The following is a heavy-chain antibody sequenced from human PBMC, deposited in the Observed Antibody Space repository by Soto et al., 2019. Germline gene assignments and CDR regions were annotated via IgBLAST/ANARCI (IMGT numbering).Heavy chain of an antibody. V-gene: IGHV1-2*02. D-gene: IGHD3-9*01. CDR2: INPKSGGT. CDR1: VYTFSCYY. J-gene: IGHJ3*02. CDR3: EREGPGYRDFDI. Sequence: GWVXGSFKSSVYTFSCYYMHFWRQAPGQGLDGMGWINPKSGGTKYVQKFQGRVTMTRDTSSNTVYMDLSRLTSDDTDVYYCEREGPGYRDFDIRGQATMVTVSS.